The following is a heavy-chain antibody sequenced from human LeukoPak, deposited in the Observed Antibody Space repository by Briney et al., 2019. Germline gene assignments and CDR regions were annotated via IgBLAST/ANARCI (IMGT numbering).Heavy chain of an antibody. Sequence: EASVKVSCKASGYTFTSYGISWVRQAPGQGLEWMGWISAYNGNTNYAQKLQGRVTMTTDTSTSTAYMELRSLRSDDTAVYYCARDRTGGHYYYYMDVWGKGTTVTVSS. D-gene: IGHD4-23*01. CDR3: ARDRTGGHYYYYMDV. CDR2: ISAYNGNT. V-gene: IGHV1-18*01. J-gene: IGHJ6*03. CDR1: GYTFTSYG.